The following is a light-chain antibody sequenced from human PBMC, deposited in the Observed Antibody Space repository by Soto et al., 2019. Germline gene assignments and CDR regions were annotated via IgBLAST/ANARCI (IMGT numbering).Light chain of an antibody. CDR3: QQYYRPWT. CDR1: QSVLYSSNNKNY. Sequence: DIVMTQSPDSLAVSLGERATINCKSSQSVLYSSNNKNYLAWYQQKPGQPPKLLIYWASTRESVVPDRFSGSGSGTDFTLTIRSLQAEDVAVYYCQQYYRPWTFGQGTKVEIK. V-gene: IGKV4-1*01. J-gene: IGKJ1*01. CDR2: WAS.